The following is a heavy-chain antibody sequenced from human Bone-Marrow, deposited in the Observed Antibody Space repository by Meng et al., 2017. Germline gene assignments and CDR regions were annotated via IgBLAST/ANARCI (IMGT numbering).Heavy chain of an antibody. Sequence: SCTVSGGSISSGGYYWSWIRQHPGKGLEWIGYIYYSGSTYYNPSLKSRVTISVDTSKNQFSLKLSSVTAADTAVYYCARGRTLGYCSGGSCLNWFDPWGQGTLVTVSS. CDR1: GGSISSGGYY. V-gene: IGHV4-31*02. CDR2: IYYSGST. D-gene: IGHD2-15*01. CDR3: ARGRTLGYCSGGSCLNWFDP. J-gene: IGHJ5*02.